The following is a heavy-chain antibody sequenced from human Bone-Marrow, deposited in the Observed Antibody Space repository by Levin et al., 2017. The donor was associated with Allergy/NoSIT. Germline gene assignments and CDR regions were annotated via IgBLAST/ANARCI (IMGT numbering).Heavy chain of an antibody. V-gene: IGHV4-61*01. D-gene: IGHD2/OR15-2a*01. CDR2: VYYTGFT. CDR1: GASIGSDSLY. CDR3: AKLHEASNSAFDI. Sequence: SETLSLTCTVSGASIGSDSLYWSWVRQPPGGGLEWIGYVYYTGFTNYNPSLETRVTLSVVPSKNQFSLEVRSVTAADTAVYYCAKLHEASNSAFDIWGQGTMVTVAS. J-gene: IGHJ3*02.